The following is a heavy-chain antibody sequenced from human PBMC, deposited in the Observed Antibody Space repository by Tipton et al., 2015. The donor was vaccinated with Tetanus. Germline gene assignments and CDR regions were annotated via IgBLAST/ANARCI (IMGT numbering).Heavy chain of an antibody. CDR1: GGPIISGTPY. Sequence: TLSLTCTVSGGPIISGTPYWGWIRQLPGKGLEWIGQIYYSGTTYYNSPLQRRVTIPLDSSKNQVSLKMTSVTAADTAVYYCARQADNWFDPWGQGTLVVVSS. CDR2: IYYSGTT. CDR3: ARQADNWFDP. V-gene: IGHV4-39*01. J-gene: IGHJ5*02.